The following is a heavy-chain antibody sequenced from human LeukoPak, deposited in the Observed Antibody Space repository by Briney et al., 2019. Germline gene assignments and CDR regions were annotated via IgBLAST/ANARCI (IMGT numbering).Heavy chain of an antibody. CDR1: GGSINSYY. V-gene: IGHV4-59*08. J-gene: IGHJ4*02. CDR3: ARLYYDSSGPDY. D-gene: IGHD3-22*01. CDR2: IYYSGST. Sequence: SETLSLTCTVSGGSINSYYWSWIRQPPGKELEWIGYIYYSGSTNYNPSLKSRVTISVDTSKNQFSLKLSSVTAADTAVYYCARLYYDSSGPDYWGQGTLVTVSS.